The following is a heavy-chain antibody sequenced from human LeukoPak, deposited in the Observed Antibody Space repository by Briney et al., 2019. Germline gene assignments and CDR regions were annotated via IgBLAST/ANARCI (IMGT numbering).Heavy chain of an antibody. D-gene: IGHD6-19*01. CDR1: GFTFSSYG. V-gene: IGHV3-33*06. J-gene: IGHJ4*02. CDR3: AKEKYGYSSGWYSAFDY. CDR2: IWYDGSNK. Sequence: GGSLRLSCAASGFTFSSYGMRWVRQAPGKGLEWVAVIWYDGSNKYYADSVKGRFTISRDNSKNTLYLQMNSLRAEDTAVYYCAKEKYGYSSGWYSAFDYWGQGTLVTVSS.